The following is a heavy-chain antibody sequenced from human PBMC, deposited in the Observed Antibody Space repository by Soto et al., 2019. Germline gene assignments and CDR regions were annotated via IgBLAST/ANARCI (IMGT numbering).Heavy chain of an antibody. D-gene: IGHD2-2*01. CDR2: INYSGTA. V-gene: IGHV4-39*01. J-gene: IGHJ2*01. Sequence: QVELQQSGPGLVKPSETLSLTCTGSGASISKTSDYLGWIRQPPGKGLEWLGSINYSGTAYYNPSLKSRVTISVDTSTNHFSLRLTSVTAADSACYVYALRGNAPSWYFELWGR. CDR3: ALRGNAPSWYFEL. CDR1: GASISKTSDY.